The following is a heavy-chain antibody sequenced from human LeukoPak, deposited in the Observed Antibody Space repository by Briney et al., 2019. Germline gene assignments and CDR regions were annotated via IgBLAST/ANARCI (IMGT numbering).Heavy chain of an antibody. CDR1: GFTVSSNC. V-gene: IGHV3-53*01. J-gene: IGHJ4*02. D-gene: IGHD5-18*01. CDR3: ARKVGYGYALDY. Sequence: PGVSLRLSCAASGFTVSSNCMTWVRQAPGMGLEWVSVLCSDGNTFYADSVKGRFTISTDNSKNTLYLQMNSLRAEDTAVYYCARKVGYGYALDYWGQGTLVTVSS. CDR2: LCSDGNT.